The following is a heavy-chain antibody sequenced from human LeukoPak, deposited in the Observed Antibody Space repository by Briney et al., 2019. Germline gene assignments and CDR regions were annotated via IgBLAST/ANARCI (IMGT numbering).Heavy chain of an antibody. Sequence: ASVKVSCKASGYTLSSYDINWVRQATGQGLEWMGWMNPNSGNTGYAQKFQGRVNMTRNTSISTAYMELSSLRSEDTAVYYCARKFLGSRGYYFDYWGQGTLVTVSS. CDR1: GYTLSSYD. V-gene: IGHV1-8*01. J-gene: IGHJ4*02. CDR2: MNPNSGNT. CDR3: ARKFLGSRGYYFDY. D-gene: IGHD3-10*01.